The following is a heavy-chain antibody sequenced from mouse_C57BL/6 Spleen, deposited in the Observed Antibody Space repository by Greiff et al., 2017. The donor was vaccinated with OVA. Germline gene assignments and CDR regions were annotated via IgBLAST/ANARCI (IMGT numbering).Heavy chain of an antibody. CDR1: GYTFTSYW. D-gene: IGHD2-1*01. V-gene: IGHV1-53*01. J-gene: IGHJ4*01. CDR3: ARYGNYENAMDY. CDR2: INPSNGGT. Sequence: QVKLQQSGTELVKPGASVKLSCKASGYTFTSYWMHWVKQRPGQGLEWLGNINPSNGGTNYNEKLKSKATLTVDKSYSTAYLQLSSLTSEDSAVYCCARYGNYENAMDYWGQGTSVTVSS.